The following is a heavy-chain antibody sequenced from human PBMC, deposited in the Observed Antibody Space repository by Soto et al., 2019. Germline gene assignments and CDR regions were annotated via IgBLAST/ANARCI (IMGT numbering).Heavy chain of an antibody. V-gene: IGHV3-23*01. CDR3: AKRARGAVAFDF. CDR2: ISGSGTGT. Sequence: EVQLLESGGGLVQPGGSLRLSCAASGFTFSSYAMSWVRQAPGKGLEWVSTISGSGTGTYYAYSVTGRFTISSDNSKNTLELQMHSLRAEDTAVYYCAKRARGAVAFDFWGQGTVVTVSS. D-gene: IGHD6-19*01. CDR1: GFTFSSYA. J-gene: IGHJ4*02.